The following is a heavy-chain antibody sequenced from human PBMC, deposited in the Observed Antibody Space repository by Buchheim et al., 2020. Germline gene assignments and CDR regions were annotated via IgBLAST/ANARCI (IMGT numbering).Heavy chain of an antibody. CDR1: GGSFNGYY. J-gene: IGHJ4*02. Sequence: QVQLQQWGAGLLKPSETLSLTCAVFGGSFNGYYWSWIRQPPGKGLEWIGEFNHSGSPTYNPSLKSRVTISLAPSKTPFSLKLSSVSAADTAVYYCARVGYYGSGSFGYWGQGTL. CDR2: FNHSGSP. CDR3: ARVGYYGSGSFGY. V-gene: IGHV4-34*01. D-gene: IGHD3-10*01.